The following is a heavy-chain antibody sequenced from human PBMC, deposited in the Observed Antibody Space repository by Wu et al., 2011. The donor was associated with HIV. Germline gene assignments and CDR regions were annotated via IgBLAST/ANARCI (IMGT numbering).Heavy chain of an antibody. CDR3: ARVADSRPRPMVRAVVGHFNY. D-gene: IGHD3-10*01. V-gene: IGHV1-2*02. J-gene: IGHJ4*02. Sequence: QVQLVQSGAEVRKPGASVKVSCKASGYTFTAYYIHWVRQAPGQGLEWMGWINPGTGGTDYAQEFQGRVTMTTDTSINTAYMELSGLTSDDTAVYYCARVADSRPRPMVRAVVGHFNYWAEGSLVTVSS. CDR1: GYTFTAYY. CDR2: INPGTGGT.